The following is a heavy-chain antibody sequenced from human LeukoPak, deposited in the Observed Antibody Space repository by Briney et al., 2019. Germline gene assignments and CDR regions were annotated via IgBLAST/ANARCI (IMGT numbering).Heavy chain of an antibody. V-gene: IGHV4-34*01. CDR2: INHSGST. Sequence: KPSETLSLTCAVYGGSFSGYYWSWIRQPPGKGLEWIGEINHSGSTNYNPPLKSRVTISVDTSKNQFSLKLSSVTAADTAVYYCARRRYYYYMDVWGKGTTVTVSS. CDR1: GGSFSGYY. J-gene: IGHJ6*03. CDR3: ARRRYYYYMDV.